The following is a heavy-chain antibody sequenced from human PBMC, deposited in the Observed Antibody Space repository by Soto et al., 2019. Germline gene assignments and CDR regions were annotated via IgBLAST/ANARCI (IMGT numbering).Heavy chain of an antibody. D-gene: IGHD4-17*01. J-gene: IGHJ4*02. CDR3: VSQRTTVPTQAYFDY. CDR2: VYYRGRS. Sequence: LSLTCTVSGGSVTNSSYYWGWIRQSPGKGLEWIGSVYYRGRSYSKSSVKSRVTISVDTSKNRFSLSLNSVTASDTAVYFCVSQRTTVPTQAYFDYWGPGALVTVSS. CDR1: GGSVTNSSYY. V-gene: IGHV4-39*01.